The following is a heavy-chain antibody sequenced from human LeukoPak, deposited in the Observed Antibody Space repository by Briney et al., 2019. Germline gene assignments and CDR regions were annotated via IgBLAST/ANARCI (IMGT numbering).Heavy chain of an antibody. CDR2: ISWNSGSI. CDR1: GFTFDDYA. J-gene: IGHJ4*02. D-gene: IGHD5-18*01. CDR3: AKGAYSYGYYFDY. Sequence: GRPLRLSCAASGFTFDDYATHWVQQAPGKGLEWVSGISWNSGSIGYADSVKGRFTISRDNAKNSLYLQMNSLRAEDTALYYCAKGAYSYGYYFDYWGQGTLVTVSS. V-gene: IGHV3-9*01.